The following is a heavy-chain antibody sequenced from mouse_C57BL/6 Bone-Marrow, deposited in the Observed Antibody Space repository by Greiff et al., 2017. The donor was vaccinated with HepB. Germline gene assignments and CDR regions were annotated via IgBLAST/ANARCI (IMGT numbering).Heavy chain of an antibody. Sequence: EVMLVESGGGLVKPGGSLKLSCAASGFTFSSYTMSWVRQTPEKRLEWVATISGGGGKPYYPASVKGRFTISRDNAKNTLYLQMSSLRSEDTALYYCARRVITTKYFDVWGTGTTVTVSS. J-gene: IGHJ1*03. CDR1: GFTFSSYT. CDR3: ARRVITTKYFDV. CDR2: ISGGGGKP. D-gene: IGHD1-1*01. V-gene: IGHV5-9*01.